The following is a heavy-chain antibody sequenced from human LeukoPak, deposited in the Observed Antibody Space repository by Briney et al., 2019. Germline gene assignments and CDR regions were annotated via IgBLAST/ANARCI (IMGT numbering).Heavy chain of an antibody. CDR1: GFTFSSYA. J-gene: IGHJ4*02. Sequence: GGSLRLSCAASGFTFSSYAMSWVRQAPGKGLEWVSAVSGSGGSTYYADSVKGRFTISRDNSKNTLYLQMNSLRAEDTAVYYCAKARGYYYDSSGYYPLDYWGQGTLVTVSS. V-gene: IGHV3-23*01. CDR3: AKARGYYYDSSGYYPLDY. CDR2: VSGSGGST. D-gene: IGHD3-22*01.